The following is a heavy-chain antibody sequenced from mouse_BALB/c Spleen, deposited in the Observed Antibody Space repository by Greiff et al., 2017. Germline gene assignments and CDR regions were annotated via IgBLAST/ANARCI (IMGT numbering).Heavy chain of an antibody. CDR3: ASSYGPWFAY. CDR2: IDPANGNT. V-gene: IGHV14-3*02. D-gene: IGHD1-1*01. Sequence: EVMLVESGAELVKPGASVKLSCTASGFNIKDTYMHWVKQRPEQGLEWIGRIDPANGNTKYDPKFQGKATITADTSSNTAYLQLSSLTSEDTAVYYCASSYGPWFAYWGQGTLVTVSA. CDR1: GFNIKDTY. J-gene: IGHJ3*01.